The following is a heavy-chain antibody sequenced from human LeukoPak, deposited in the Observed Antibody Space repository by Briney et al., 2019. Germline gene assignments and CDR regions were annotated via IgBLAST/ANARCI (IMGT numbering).Heavy chain of an antibody. CDR1: GYTFTSYY. Sequence: GASVKVSCKASGYTFTSYYMHWVRQAPGQGLEWMGIINPSGGSTSYAQKFQGRVTMTRDTSTSTVYMELSSLRSEDTAVYYCARAGTDSYDYVWGSYRYNDPFDYWGQGTLVTVSS. CDR2: INPSGGST. D-gene: IGHD3-16*02. J-gene: IGHJ4*02. CDR3: ARAGTDSYDYVWGSYRYNDPFDY. V-gene: IGHV1-46*01.